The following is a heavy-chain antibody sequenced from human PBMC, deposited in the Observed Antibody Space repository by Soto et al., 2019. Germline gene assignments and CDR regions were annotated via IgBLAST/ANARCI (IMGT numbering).Heavy chain of an antibody. CDR3: ASGYYDSSGYPLFDP. CDR2: IYYSGST. Sequence: SETLSLTCTVSGGSVSSGSYYWIWIRQPPGKGLEWIGYIYYSGSTNYNPSLKSRVTISVDTSKNQFSLKLSSVTAADTAVYYCASGYYDSSGYPLFDPWGQGTLVTVSS. CDR1: GGSVSSGSYY. J-gene: IGHJ5*02. D-gene: IGHD3-22*01. V-gene: IGHV4-61*01.